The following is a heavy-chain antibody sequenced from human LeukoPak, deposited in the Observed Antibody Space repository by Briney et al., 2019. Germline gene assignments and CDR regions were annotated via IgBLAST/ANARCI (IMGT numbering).Heavy chain of an antibody. J-gene: IGHJ6*02. D-gene: IGHD6-13*01. CDR3: SSDLYTSSWLPGNYFFGMDV. CDR1: GITFRDYS. Sequence: GGSLRLSCTASGITFRDYSMAWMRQAPGKGLEWVGYIRPKTYGETTEYAASVKGRFIISRDDSKSIGYLQMNSLTIEDTAVYYCSSDLYTSSWLPGNYFFGMDVWGQGTTVTASS. V-gene: IGHV3-49*03. CDR2: IRPKTYGETT.